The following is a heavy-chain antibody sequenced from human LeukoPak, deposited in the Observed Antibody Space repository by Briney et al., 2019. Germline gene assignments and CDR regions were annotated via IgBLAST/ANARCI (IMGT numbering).Heavy chain of an antibody. D-gene: IGHD3-10*01. Sequence: SETLSLTCTVSGGSISNYYWSWIRQPPGKGLECIGYIYYSGSTNYNPSLKSRVTISVDTSKNQFSLKLSSVTAADTAVYYCASDLWFGENWFDPWGQGTLVTVSS. J-gene: IGHJ5*02. CDR1: GGSISNYY. CDR3: ASDLWFGENWFDP. V-gene: IGHV4-59*08. CDR2: IYYSGST.